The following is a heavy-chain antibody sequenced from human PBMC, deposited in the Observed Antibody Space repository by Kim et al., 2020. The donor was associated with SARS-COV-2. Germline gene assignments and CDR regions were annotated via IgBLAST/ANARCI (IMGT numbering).Heavy chain of an antibody. CDR3: ASLYPTRVADSSGMNYYYYGMDV. Sequence: GGSLRLSCAASGFTFSSYSMNWVRQAPGKGLEWVSSISSSSSYIYYADSVKGRFTISRDNAKNSLYLQMNSLRAEDTAVYYCASLYPTRVADSSGMNYYYYGMDVWGQGTTVTVSS. D-gene: IGHD3-22*01. V-gene: IGHV3-21*01. J-gene: IGHJ6*02. CDR2: ISSSSSYI. CDR1: GFTFSSYS.